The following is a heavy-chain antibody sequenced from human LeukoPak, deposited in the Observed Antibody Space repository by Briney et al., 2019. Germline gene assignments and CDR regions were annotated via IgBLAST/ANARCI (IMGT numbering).Heavy chain of an antibody. CDR1: GYTFISNG. J-gene: IGHJ3*02. D-gene: IGHD5-18*01. CDR3: ARDRQHGFDN. CDR2: NSVYSGNT. V-gene: IGHV1-18*01. Sequence: ASVKVSCKASGYTFISNGISWVRQAPGQGLEWLGWNSVYSGNTNYAQRFQGRLTMTTDTSTTTAYMELRSLRSDDTAVYYCARDRQHGFDNWGQGTMVTVSS.